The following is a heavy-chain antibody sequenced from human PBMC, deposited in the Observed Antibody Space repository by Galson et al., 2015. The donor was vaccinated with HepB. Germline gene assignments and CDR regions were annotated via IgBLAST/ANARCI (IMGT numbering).Heavy chain of an antibody. CDR2: ISYDGSNK. CDR3: ARDLSKGLMDWFDP. CDR1: GFTFSSYA. Sequence: SLRLSCAASGFTFSSYAMHWVRQAPGKGLEWVAVISYDGSNKYYADSVKGRFTISRDNSKNTLYLQMNSLRAEDTAVYYCARDLSKGLMDWFDPWGQGTLVTVSS. D-gene: IGHD2-8*01. V-gene: IGHV3-30*04. J-gene: IGHJ5*02.